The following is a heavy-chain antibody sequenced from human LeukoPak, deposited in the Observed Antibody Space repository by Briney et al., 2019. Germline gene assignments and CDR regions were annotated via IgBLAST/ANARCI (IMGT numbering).Heavy chain of an antibody. Sequence: SETLSLTRSVSGGSISGFFWSWIRQSPGKGLEWLGFTNNGGTTNYNPSLKNRITVSVDTSRNQFSLRLSSVAAADTAVYYCARDAAPFSGLSVAGYFDFWGQGTLVTVSS. CDR2: TNNGGTT. J-gene: IGHJ4*02. CDR3: ARDAAPFSGLSVAGYFDF. CDR1: GGSISGFF. V-gene: IGHV4-59*01. D-gene: IGHD6-19*01.